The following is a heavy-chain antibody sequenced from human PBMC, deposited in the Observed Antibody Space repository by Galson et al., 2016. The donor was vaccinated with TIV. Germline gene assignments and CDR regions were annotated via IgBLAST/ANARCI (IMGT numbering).Heavy chain of an antibody. Sequence: QSGAEVKKPGESLKISCIGSGYSFSSYWIAWVRQMPGKGLEWMGIIYPDDSDTTYSPSFQGQVTISVDKSISTAYLQWSSLKASDTAIYYCARGVVQATAIYGMDVWGQGTTVTVSS. CDR3: ARGVVQATAIYGMDV. CDR1: GYSFSSYW. J-gene: IGHJ6*02. V-gene: IGHV5-51*01. D-gene: IGHD2-2*01. CDR2: IYPDDSDT.